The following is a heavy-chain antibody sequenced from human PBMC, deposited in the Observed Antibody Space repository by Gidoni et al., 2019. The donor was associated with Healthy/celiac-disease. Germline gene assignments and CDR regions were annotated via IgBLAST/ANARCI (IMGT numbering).Heavy chain of an antibody. Sequence: QVQLVQSGAEVKKPGASVKVSCKASGYTFPSSDINWVRQATGQGLEWMGWMNPNSGNTGYAQKFQGRVTMTRNTSISTAYMELSSLRSEDTAVYYCARGPNTNMVRGVITPWGQGTLVTVSS. CDR2: MNPNSGNT. CDR1: GYTFPSSD. J-gene: IGHJ5*02. CDR3: ARGPNTNMVRGVITP. D-gene: IGHD3-10*01. V-gene: IGHV1-8*01.